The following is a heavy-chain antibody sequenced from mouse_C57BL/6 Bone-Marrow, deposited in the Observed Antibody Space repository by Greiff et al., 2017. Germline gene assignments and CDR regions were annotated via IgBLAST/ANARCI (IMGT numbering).Heavy chain of an antibody. V-gene: IGHV1-81*01. Sequence: QVQLQQSGAELARPGASVKLSCKASGYTFTSYGISWVKQRTGQGLEWIGEIYPRSGNTYYNEKFKGKATLTADKSSSTAYMELRSLTSEDAAVYYWARETTVVATDFDYWGQGTTLTVSS. J-gene: IGHJ2*01. D-gene: IGHD1-1*01. CDR3: ARETTVVATDFDY. CDR2: IYPRSGNT. CDR1: GYTFTSYG.